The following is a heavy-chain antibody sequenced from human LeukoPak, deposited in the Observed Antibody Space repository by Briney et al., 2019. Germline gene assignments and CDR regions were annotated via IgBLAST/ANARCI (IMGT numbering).Heavy chain of an antibody. CDR2: IYYSGST. V-gene: IGHV4-31*03. J-gene: IGHJ5*02. Sequence: SETLSLTCTVSGGSISSGGYYWSWIRQHPGKGLEWIGYIYYSGSTYYNPSLKSRVTISVDTSKNQFSLKLSSVTAADTAVYYCARAPYYDFWSGYRQWDIWFDPWGQGTLVTVSS. CDR3: ARAPYYDFWSGYRQWDIWFDP. CDR1: GGSISSGGYY. D-gene: IGHD3-3*01.